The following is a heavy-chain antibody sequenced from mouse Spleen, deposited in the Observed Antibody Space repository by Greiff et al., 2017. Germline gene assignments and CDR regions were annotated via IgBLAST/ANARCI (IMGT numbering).Heavy chain of an antibody. V-gene: IGHV1-82*01. J-gene: IGHJ4*01. CDR1: GYAFSSSW. Sequence: VQLQQSGPELVKPGASVKISCKASGYAFSSSWMNWVKQRPGKGLEWIGRIYPGDGDTNYNGKFKGKSTLTADKSSSTAYMQLSSLTSEDSAVYFCARRYLYAMDYWGQGTSVTVSS. CDR3: ARRYLYAMDY. D-gene: IGHD1-1*01. CDR2: IYPGDGDT.